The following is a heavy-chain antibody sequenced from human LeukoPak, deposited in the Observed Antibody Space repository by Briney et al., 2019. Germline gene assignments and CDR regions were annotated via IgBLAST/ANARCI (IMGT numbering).Heavy chain of an antibody. J-gene: IGHJ4*02. CDR3: ARDPPKASGSYFIGGPDY. V-gene: IGHV3-33*01. Sequence: GGSLRLSCAASGVXFDSHGMHWVRQAPGKGLEWVAVIWYDGSNKDYADSVKGRFTISRDNSKNTLYLEMNSLRAEDTAVYYCARDPPKASGSYFIGGPDYWGQGTLVTVSS. CDR1: GVXFDSHG. CDR2: IWYDGSNK. D-gene: IGHD3-10*01.